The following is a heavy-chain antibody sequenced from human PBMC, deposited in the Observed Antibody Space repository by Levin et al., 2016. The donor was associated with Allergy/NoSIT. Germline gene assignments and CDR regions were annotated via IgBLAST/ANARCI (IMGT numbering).Heavy chain of an antibody. CDR2: INTYSGHT. V-gene: IGHV1-18*04. Sequence: ASVKVSCKASGYTFTRYGISWVRQAPGQGLEWMGWINTYSGHTNYGQKVQGRVTMTTDTSTSTAYMELRSLRSDDTAVYYCARDKGRSEDYYYGMDVWGQGTTVTVSS. CDR3: ARDKGRSEDYYYGMDV. J-gene: IGHJ6*02. CDR1: GYTFTRYG.